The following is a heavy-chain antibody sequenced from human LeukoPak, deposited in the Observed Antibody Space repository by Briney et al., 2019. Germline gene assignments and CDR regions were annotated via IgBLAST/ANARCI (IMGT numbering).Heavy chain of an antibody. CDR3: ASPSGRPEGNWFDP. CDR2: IYYSGST. CDR1: GGSISSSNW. D-gene: IGHD1-26*01. V-gene: IGHV4-4*02. J-gene: IGHJ5*02. Sequence: SETLSLTCAVSGGSISSSNWWSWVRQPPGKGLEWIGSIYYSGSTYYNPSLKSRVTISVDTSKNQFSLNLSSVTAADTAVYYCASPSGRPEGNWFDPWGQGTLVTVSS.